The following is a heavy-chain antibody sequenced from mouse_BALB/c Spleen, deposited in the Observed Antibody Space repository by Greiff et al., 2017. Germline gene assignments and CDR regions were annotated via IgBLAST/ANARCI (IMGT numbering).Heavy chain of an antibody. Sequence: EVKLQESGPGLVKPSQSLSLTCTVTGYSITSDYAWNWIRQFPGNKLEWMGYISYSGSTSYNPSLKSRISITRDTSKNQFFLQLNSVTTEDTATYYCARKGDGNYFAYWGQGTLVTVSA. CDR3: ARKGDGNYFAY. D-gene: IGHD2-1*01. V-gene: IGHV3-2*02. CDR1: GYSITSDYA. CDR2: ISYSGST. J-gene: IGHJ3*01.